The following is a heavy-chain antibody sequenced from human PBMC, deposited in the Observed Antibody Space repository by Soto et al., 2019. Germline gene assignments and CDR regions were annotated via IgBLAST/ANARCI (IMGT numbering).Heavy chain of an antibody. V-gene: IGHV4-31*03. CDR1: GGSISSGGYY. J-gene: IGHJ4*02. D-gene: IGHD3-22*01. CDR2: IYYSGST. Sequence: QVQLQESGPGLVKPSQTLSLTCTVSGGSISSGGYYWSWIRQHPGKGLEWIGYIYYSGSTYYNPSLKSRVTIAVDTSKNQFSLKLSSVTAADTAVYYCAIGDDSSGLGRKHWGQGTLVSVSS. CDR3: AIGDDSSGLGRKH.